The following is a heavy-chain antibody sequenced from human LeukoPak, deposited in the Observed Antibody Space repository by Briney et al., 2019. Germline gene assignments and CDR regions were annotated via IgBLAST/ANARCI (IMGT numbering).Heavy chain of an antibody. CDR3: ARVIFGVVISPYFDH. D-gene: IGHD3-3*01. CDR1: GFTFSSYS. Sequence: PGGSLRLSCAASGFTFSSYSMNWVRQAPGKGLEWVSYISSSSSTIYYADSVKGRFTISRDNAKNSLYLQMSRLRVEDTAVYYCARVIFGVVISPYFDHWGQGTLVTVSS. CDR2: ISSSSSTI. V-gene: IGHV3-48*01. J-gene: IGHJ4*02.